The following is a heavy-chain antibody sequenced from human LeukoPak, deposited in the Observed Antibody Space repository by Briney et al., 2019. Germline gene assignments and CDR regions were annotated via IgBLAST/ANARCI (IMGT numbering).Heavy chain of an antibody. CDR2: IRYDGSNK. V-gene: IGHV3-30*02. J-gene: IGHJ4*02. CDR1: GFTFSSYG. D-gene: IGHD6-6*01. Sequence: PGGSLRLSCAASGFTFSSYGMHWVRQAPGKGLEWVAFIRYDGSNKYYADSVKGRFTISRDNAKNSLYLQMNSLRAEDTAVYYCARRYSTSSVEDFDYWGQGTLVTVSS. CDR3: ARRYSTSSVEDFDY.